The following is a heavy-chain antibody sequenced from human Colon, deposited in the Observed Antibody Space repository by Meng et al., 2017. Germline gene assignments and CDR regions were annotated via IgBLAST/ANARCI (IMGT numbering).Heavy chain of an antibody. CDR3: VRGQD. CDR2: ISSGSRSI. V-gene: IGHV3-48*03. CDR1: GFAFSSYE. J-gene: IGHJ4*02. Sequence: GESLKLSCAASGFAFSSYELHWVRQAPGKGLEWVSYISSGSRSIYYADSVKGRFTISRDNAKNSLYLQMNNLRAEDTAVYYCVRGQDWGQGTLVTVSS.